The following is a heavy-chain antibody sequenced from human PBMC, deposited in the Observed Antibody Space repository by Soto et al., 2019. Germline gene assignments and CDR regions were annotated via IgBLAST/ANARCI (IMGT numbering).Heavy chain of an antibody. CDR2: ISAYNGNT. V-gene: IGHV1-18*01. CDR1: GYTFTSYG. Sequence: QVQLVQSGAEVKKPGASVKVSCKASGYTFTSYGATWVRQAPGQGFDWRGWISAYNGNTNNAQKLLGRVTKTTDTSTSTAYMELRSLRSDDTAVYYCARVEAYGSGSYYNDYWGQGTLVTVSS. CDR3: ARVEAYGSGSYYNDY. J-gene: IGHJ4*02. D-gene: IGHD3-10*01.